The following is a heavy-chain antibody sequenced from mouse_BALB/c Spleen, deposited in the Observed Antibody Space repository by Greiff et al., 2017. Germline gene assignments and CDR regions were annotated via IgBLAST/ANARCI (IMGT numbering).Heavy chain of an antibody. CDR2: IDPENGDT. J-gene: IGHJ2*01. D-gene: IGHD1-1*01. CDR1: GFNIKDYY. Sequence: EVQLQQSGAELVRSGASVKLSCTASGFNIKDYYMHWVKQRPEQGLEWIGWIDPENGDTEYAPKFQGKATMTADTSSNTAYLQLSSLTSEDTAVYYCNAYYYGSSYVDYFDYWGQGTTLTVSS. CDR3: NAYYYGSSYVDYFDY. V-gene: IGHV14-4*02.